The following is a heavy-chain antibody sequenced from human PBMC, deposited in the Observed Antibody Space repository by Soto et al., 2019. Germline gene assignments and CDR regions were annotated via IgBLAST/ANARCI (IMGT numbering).Heavy chain of an antibody. V-gene: IGHV1-18*04. CDR2: LSAKNGNT. CDR3: ASGYFEHFFDF. CDR1: GYNLSTYT. J-gene: IGHJ4*02. Sequence: QVHLVQSGGEVKKPGASVIVSCKTSGYNLSTYTINWVRPAPGHGLEWIGWLSAKNGNTDYPRKFQGRVTVTMDTSTPTAYMEVRNLRSDDTAVDYCASGYFEHFFDFWGQVHLVTVSS. D-gene: IGHD3-22*01.